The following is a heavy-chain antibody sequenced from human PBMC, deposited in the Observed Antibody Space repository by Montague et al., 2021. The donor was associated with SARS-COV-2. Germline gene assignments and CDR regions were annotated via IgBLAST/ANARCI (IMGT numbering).Heavy chain of an antibody. D-gene: IGHD6-13*01. J-gene: IGHJ6*02. V-gene: IGHV4-39*07. Sequence: SETLSLTCTVSGCSISSSSYYWGWIRQPPGKGLAWIGSIYYSGSTYYNPSLKSRVTISVDTSKNQFSLKLSSVTAADTAVYYCARVGRQQLVRLSGMDVWGQGTMVTVSS. CDR3: ARVGRQQLVRLSGMDV. CDR1: GCSISSSSYY. CDR2: IYYSGST.